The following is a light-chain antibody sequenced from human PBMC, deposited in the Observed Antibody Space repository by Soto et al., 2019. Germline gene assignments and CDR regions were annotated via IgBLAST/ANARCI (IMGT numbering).Light chain of an antibody. Sequence: QSVLTPPPSVSGEPGQKITISCPGISSNIGAGFDVHWYHQIAGTAPKLLIYGNSNRPSGVPDRFSGSKSGTSASLAINGLQAEDEAHYYCQSYGNSLSGSWVFGGGTKVTVL. CDR1: SSNIGAGFD. V-gene: IGLV1-40*01. CDR2: GNS. J-gene: IGLJ3*02. CDR3: QSYGNSLSGSWV.